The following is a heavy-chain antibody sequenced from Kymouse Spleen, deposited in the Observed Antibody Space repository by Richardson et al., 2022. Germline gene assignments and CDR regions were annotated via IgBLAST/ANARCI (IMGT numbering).Heavy chain of an antibody. J-gene: IGHJ5*02. Sequence: QVQLVESGGGVVQPGRSLRLSCAASGFTFSSYGMHWVRQAPGKGLEWVAVIWYDGSNKYYADSVKGRFTISRDNSKNTLYLQMNSLRAEDTAVYYCARDGYNWNYGWFDPWGQGTLVTVSS. V-gene: IGHV3-33*01. CDR3: ARDGYNWNYGWFDP. D-gene: IGHD1-7*01. CDR2: IWYDGSNK. CDR1: GFTFSSYG.